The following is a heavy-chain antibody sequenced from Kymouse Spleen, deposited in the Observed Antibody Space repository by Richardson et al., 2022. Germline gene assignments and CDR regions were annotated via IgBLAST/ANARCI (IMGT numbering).Heavy chain of an antibody. CDR2: IYYSGST. CDR1: GGSISSYY. Sequence: QVQLQESGPGLVKPSETLSLTCTVSGGSISSYYWSWIRQPPGKGLEWIGYIYYSGSTNYNPSLKSRVTISVDTSKNQFSLKLSSVTAADTAVYYCARDGAAAGHNWFDPWGQGTLVTVSS. J-gene: IGHJ5*02. V-gene: IGHV4-59*01. D-gene: IGHD6-13*01. CDR3: ARDGAAAGHNWFDP.